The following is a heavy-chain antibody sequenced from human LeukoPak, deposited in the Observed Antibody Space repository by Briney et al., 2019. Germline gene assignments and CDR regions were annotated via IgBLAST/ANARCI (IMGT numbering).Heavy chain of an antibody. V-gene: IGHV4-39*07. J-gene: IGHJ4*02. Sequence: PSETLSLTCTVSGGSISSSSYYWGWIRQPPGKGLEWIGSIYYSGSTYYNPSLKSRVTISVDTSKNQFSLKLSSVTAADTAVYYCARGDSSGWYFDYWGQGTLVTVSS. CDR3: ARGDSSGWYFDY. D-gene: IGHD6-19*01. CDR1: GGSISSSSYY. CDR2: IYYSGST.